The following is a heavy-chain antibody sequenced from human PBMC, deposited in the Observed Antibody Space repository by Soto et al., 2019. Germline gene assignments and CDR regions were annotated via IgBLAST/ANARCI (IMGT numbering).Heavy chain of an antibody. V-gene: IGHV1-46*03. CDR1: GYTFTSYY. J-gene: IGHJ4*02. D-gene: IGHD4-17*01. CDR3: ARVGSLTVTTGDPFDY. Sequence: EASVKVSCKASGYTFTSYYMHWVRQAPGQGLEWMGIINPSGGSTSYAQKFQGRVTMTRDTSTSTVYMELSSLRSEDTAVYYCARVGSLTVTTGDPFDYWGQGTLVTVSS. CDR2: INPSGGST.